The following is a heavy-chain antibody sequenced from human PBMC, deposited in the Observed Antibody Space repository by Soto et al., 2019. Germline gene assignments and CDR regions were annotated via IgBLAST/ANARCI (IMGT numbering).Heavy chain of an antibody. CDR1: RFTFSSYA. CDR3: AGDYYDTSGYYYGVFAY. J-gene: IGHJ4*02. V-gene: IGHV3-30-3*01. Sequence: PGGSLRLSCAASRFTFSSYAMHWVRQAPGKGLEWVAVISYDGSNKYYADSVKGRFTISRDNSKNTLYLQMNSLRAEDTAVYYCAGDYYDTSGYYYGVFAYWGQGTLVTVSS. D-gene: IGHD3-22*01. CDR2: ISYDGSNK.